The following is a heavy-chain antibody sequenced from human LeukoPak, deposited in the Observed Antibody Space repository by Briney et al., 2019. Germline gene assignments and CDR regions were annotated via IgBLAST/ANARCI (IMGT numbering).Heavy chain of an antibody. CDR1: GFTFSSYG. J-gene: IGHJ4*02. Sequence: GGSLRLSCAASGFTFSSYGMHWVRQAPGKGLEWVGFIRSDGSNKYYADSVKGRFTITRDNSKNTLYLQMNSLRAEEAAVYYWAKGRSVDYWGQGTLVTVSS. V-gene: IGHV3-30*02. CDR3: AKGRSVDY. D-gene: IGHD3-3*01. CDR2: IRSDGSNK.